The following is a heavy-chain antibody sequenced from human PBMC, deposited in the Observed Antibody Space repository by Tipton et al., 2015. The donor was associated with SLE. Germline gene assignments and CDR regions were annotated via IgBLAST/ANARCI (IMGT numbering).Heavy chain of an antibody. CDR1: GFTFTNAW. V-gene: IGHV3-15*01. Sequence: SLRLSCTVSGFTFTNAWMSWVRQAPGKGLEWVGRIKSKADGGTTDYVAPVKGRFTMSRDDSKNTPYLQMNSLKTEDTAVYYCIPRGYSGYWGQGTLVSVSS. D-gene: IGHD5-12*01. CDR3: IPRGYSGY. J-gene: IGHJ4*02. CDR2: IKSKADGGTT.